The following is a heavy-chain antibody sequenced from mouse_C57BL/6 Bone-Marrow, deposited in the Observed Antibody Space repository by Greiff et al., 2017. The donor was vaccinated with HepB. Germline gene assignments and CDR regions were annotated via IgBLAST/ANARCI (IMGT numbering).Heavy chain of an antibody. CDR3: AREVRYYYGSRFAY. Sequence: VQLQQSGAELARPGASVKLSCKASGYTFTSYGISWVKQRTGQGLEWIGEIYPRSGNTYYNETLKGKATLTTDKSSSTAYMELRSLTSEDSAVYFCAREVRYYYGSRFAYWGQGTLVTVSA. J-gene: IGHJ3*01. CDR1: GYTFTSYG. V-gene: IGHV1-81*01. D-gene: IGHD1-1*01. CDR2: IYPRSGNT.